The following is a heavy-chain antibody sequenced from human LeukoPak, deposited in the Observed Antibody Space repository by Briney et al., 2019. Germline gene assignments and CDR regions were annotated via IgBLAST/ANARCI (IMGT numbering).Heavy chain of an antibody. Sequence: GGSLRLSCAASGFTFSSYWMHWVRQAPGKGLVWVSRINSDGSSTSYADSVKGRFTISRDNAKNSLYLQMNSLRAEDTAVYYCARDRNTDFWSGYYTNYCDYWGQGTLVTVSS. CDR1: GFTFSSYW. CDR2: INSDGSST. J-gene: IGHJ4*02. D-gene: IGHD3-3*01. V-gene: IGHV3-74*01. CDR3: ARDRNTDFWSGYYTNYCDY.